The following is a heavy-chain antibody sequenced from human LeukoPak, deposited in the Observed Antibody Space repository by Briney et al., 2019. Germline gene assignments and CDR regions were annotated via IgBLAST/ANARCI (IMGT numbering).Heavy chain of an antibody. CDR3: TRGRGWCDY. Sequence: GGSLRLSCAASKFTFSGYWMTWVRQAPGKGLEWVANINQDGSEKYYVDSVKGRFTISRDNAKNSVYLQMDSLRAEDTAIYYCTRGRGWCDYWGRGTLATVSS. CDR2: INQDGSEK. J-gene: IGHJ4*02. CDR1: KFTFSGYW. V-gene: IGHV3-7*03. D-gene: IGHD6-19*01.